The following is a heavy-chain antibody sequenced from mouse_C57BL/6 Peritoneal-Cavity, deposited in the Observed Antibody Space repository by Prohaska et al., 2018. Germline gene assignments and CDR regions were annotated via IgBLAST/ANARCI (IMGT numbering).Heavy chain of an antibody. J-gene: IGHJ4*01. CDR2: MNTNRSTI. V-gene: IGHV4-1*01. CDR1: GIDFSRYW. Sequence: EVKLLQSGVGLVQPGGSLKLSCAASGIDFSRYWMSWVRRALSKVLEWIGEMNTNRSTINYGPTLKDKFIISRDNAKNTLYLQMSKVRSENTALDDCARQLGGDAMDYWGQGTSVTVSS. D-gene: IGHD4-1*01. CDR3: ARQLGGDAMDY.